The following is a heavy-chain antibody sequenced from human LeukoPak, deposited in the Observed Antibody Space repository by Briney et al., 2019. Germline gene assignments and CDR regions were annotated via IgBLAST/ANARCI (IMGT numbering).Heavy chain of an antibody. V-gene: IGHV4-59*01. CDR3: ARGDDHYGMDV. Sequence: SETLSLTCPVSGGSISSYYWSWIRQPPGKGLEWIGYIYYSGSTNYNPSLKSRVTISVDTSKNQFSLKLSSVTAADTAVYYCARGDDHYGMDVWGQGTTVTVSS. J-gene: IGHJ6*02. CDR2: IYYSGST. CDR1: GGSISSYY. D-gene: IGHD1-1*01.